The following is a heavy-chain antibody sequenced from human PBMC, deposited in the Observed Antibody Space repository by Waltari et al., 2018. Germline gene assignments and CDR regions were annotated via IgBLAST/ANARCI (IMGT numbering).Heavy chain of an antibody. V-gene: IGHV4-59*01. J-gene: IGHJ6*03. CDR3: ARSSGYCSSTSCYFPYYYYYMDV. D-gene: IGHD2-2*01. Sequence: QVQLQESGPGLVKPSETLSLTCTVSGGSISSYYWSWIRQPPGKGMDLIGYIYYSGSTNYNPSLKSRVTISVDTSKNQFSLKLSSVTAADTAVYYCARSSGYCSSTSCYFPYYYYYMDVWGKGTTVTISS. CDR2: IYYSGST. CDR1: GGSISSYY.